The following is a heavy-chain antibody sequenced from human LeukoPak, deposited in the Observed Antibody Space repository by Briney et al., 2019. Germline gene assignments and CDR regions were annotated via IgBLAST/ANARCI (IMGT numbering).Heavy chain of an antibody. CDR1: GGSISSSSYY. CDR3: ASNGWFEELSGGMDV. Sequence: KASETLSLTCTVSGGSISSSSYYWGWIRQPPGKGLEWIGSIYYSGSTYYNPSLKSRVTISVDTSKNQFSLKLSSVTAADTAVYYCASNGWFEELSGGMDVWGQGTTVTVSS. V-gene: IGHV4-39*07. CDR2: IYYSGST. J-gene: IGHJ6*02. D-gene: IGHD3-10*01.